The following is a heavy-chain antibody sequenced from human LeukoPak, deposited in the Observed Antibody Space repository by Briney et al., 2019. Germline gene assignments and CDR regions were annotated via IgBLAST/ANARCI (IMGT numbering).Heavy chain of an antibody. CDR1: GFTVSNNF. CDR3: AKPRQRAVAGTTFDY. CDR2: IHSGGTT. J-gene: IGHJ4*02. V-gene: IGHV3-53*01. Sequence: PGGSLRLSCAASGFTVSNNFMSWVRQAPGKGLEWVSVIHSGGTTYYADSVKGRFTISRDNSRNTLYLQMNSLRAEDTAVYYCAKPRQRAVAGTTFDYWGQGTLVTVSS. D-gene: IGHD6-19*01.